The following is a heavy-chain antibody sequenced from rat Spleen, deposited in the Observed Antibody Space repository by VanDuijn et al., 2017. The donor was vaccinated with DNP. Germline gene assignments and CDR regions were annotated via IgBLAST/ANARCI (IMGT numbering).Heavy chain of an antibody. CDR2: IDSAGST. V-gene: IGHV3-3*01. J-gene: IGHJ2*01. Sequence: EVQLQESGPGLVKPSQSLSLTCSVTDYSITSVYRWNWIRKFPGNKLEWMAYIDSAGSTNYNPSLRSRISITRDTSKNQFFLQVNSVTTEDTATYYCARGDILRSFDYWGQGVMVTVSS. CDR1: DYSITSVYR. D-gene: IGHD1-6*01. CDR3: ARGDILRSFDY.